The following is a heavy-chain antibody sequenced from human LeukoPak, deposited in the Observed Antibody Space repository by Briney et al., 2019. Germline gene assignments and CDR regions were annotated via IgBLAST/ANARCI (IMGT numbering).Heavy chain of an antibody. D-gene: IGHD3-10*01. CDR2: IIPILGIA. Sequence: SVKVSCKASGGTFSSYAISWVRQAPGQGLEWMGRIIPILGIANYAQKFQGRVTIIADKSTSTAYMELSSLRSEDTAVYYCARVGQAYGSGSYAFDIWGQGTMVTVSS. CDR1: GGTFSSYA. CDR3: ARVGQAYGSGSYAFDI. V-gene: IGHV1-69*04. J-gene: IGHJ3*02.